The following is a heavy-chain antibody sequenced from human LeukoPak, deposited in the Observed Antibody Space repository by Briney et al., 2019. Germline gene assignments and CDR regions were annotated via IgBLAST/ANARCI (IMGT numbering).Heavy chain of an antibody. V-gene: IGHV3-23*01. CDR3: AKGSRAWLQLRG. CDR1: GFTFSSYA. Sequence: GASLRLSCAASGFTFSSYAMSRVRQAPGKGLEWVSAISGSGGSTYYADSVKGRFTISRDNSKNTLYLQMNSLRAEDTAVYYCAKGSRAWLQLRGWGQGTLVTVSS. J-gene: IGHJ4*02. CDR2: ISGSGGST. D-gene: IGHD5-24*01.